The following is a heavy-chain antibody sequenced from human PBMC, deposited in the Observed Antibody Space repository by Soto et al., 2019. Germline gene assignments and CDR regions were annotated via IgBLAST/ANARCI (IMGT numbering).Heavy chain of an antibody. CDR3: ARDGHGMDV. CDR1: GGSVSSGSYQ. J-gene: IGHJ6*02. V-gene: IGHV4-61*01. CDR2: IHVSGST. Sequence: SETLSLTCTVSGGSVSSGSYQWTWIRQPPGKGLEWIGYIHVSGSTNDNPSLKGRVTMSIDTSKNQFSLKLSSVTAADTAVYYCARDGHGMDVWGQGTRVTVSS.